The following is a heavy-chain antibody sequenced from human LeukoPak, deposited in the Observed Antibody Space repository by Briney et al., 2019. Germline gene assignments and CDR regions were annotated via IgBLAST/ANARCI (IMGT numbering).Heavy chain of an antibody. Sequence: GGSLRLSCAASRFTFSSYAMSWVRQAPGKGLEWVSAISGGGGTTYYADSVKGRVTISRENSKSTLYLQMNSLRAEDTAVYYCAKSPGDSGATAFDIWGQGTMVTVSS. J-gene: IGHJ3*02. CDR3: AKSPGDSGATAFDI. CDR2: ISGGGGTT. D-gene: IGHD3-10*01. V-gene: IGHV3-23*01. CDR1: RFTFSSYA.